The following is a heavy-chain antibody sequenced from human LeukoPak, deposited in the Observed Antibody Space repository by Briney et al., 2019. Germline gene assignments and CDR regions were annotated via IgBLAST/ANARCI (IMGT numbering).Heavy chain of an antibody. J-gene: IGHJ6*02. CDR1: GFTLRNYS. CDR3: ARDSVYCSSTSCYGYYDGMDV. D-gene: IGHD2-2*01. V-gene: IGHV3-48*01. CDR2: ISSSNSTI. Sequence: PGGSQTLPCPASGFTLRNYSMNWVRQAAGKELEWVSYISSSNSTIYYADTVKGRFTISRDNAKNLLYLQMNSLRAEDTAVYYCARDSVYCSSTSCYGYYDGMDVWGQGTTVTVSS.